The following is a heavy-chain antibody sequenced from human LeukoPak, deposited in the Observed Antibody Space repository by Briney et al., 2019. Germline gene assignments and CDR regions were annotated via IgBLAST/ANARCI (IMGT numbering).Heavy chain of an antibody. CDR2: INHSGST. V-gene: IGHV4-34*01. D-gene: IGHD3-10*01. J-gene: IGHJ3*02. Sequence: SETLSLTCAVYGGSFSGYYWSWIRQPPGKGLEWIGEINHSGSTNYNPSLKSRVTISVDTSKNQFSLKLSFVTAADTAVYYCARGQQEFGAFDIWGQGTMVTVSS. CDR1: GGSFSGYY. CDR3: ARGQQEFGAFDI.